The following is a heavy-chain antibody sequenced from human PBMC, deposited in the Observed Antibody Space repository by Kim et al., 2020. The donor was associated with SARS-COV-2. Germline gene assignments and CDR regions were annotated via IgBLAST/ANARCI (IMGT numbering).Heavy chain of an antibody. V-gene: IGHV4-34*01. CDR1: GGSFSGYY. CDR2: INHSGST. CDR3: ARDNRDSSGYYYEFDY. Sequence: SETLSLTCAVYGGSFSGYYWSWIRQPPGKGLEWIGEINHSGSTNYNPSLKSRVTISVDTSKNQFSLKLSSVTAADTAVYYCARDNRDSSGYYYEFDYWGQGTLVTVSS. J-gene: IGHJ4*02. D-gene: IGHD3-22*01.